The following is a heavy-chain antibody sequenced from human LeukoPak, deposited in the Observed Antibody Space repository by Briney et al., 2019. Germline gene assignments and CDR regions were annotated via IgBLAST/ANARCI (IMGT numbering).Heavy chain of an antibody. CDR3: ARGGRTTTVGRFDY. D-gene: IGHD4-23*01. Sequence: SGTLCLSCAAQGSPFIGFYWTWFRQPPGKGLDWIGEINHSGSTNYNPSLKSRVTISVDTSKNQFSLKLSSVTAADTAVYYCARGGRTTTVGRFDYWGQGTLVTVSS. CDR2: INHSGST. V-gene: IGHV4-34*01. CDR1: GSPFIGFY. J-gene: IGHJ4*02.